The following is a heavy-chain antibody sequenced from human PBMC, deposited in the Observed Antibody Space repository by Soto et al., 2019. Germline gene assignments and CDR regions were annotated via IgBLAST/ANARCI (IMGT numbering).Heavy chain of an antibody. CDR1: GGSISSYY. J-gene: IGHJ1*01. CDR2: ISTSGST. V-gene: IGHV4-4*07. Sequence: QVQLQESGPGLVKPSDTLSLTCTVSGGSISSYYWSWIRQPAGKGLEWIGRISTSGSTKYNPSPKSRHTMSVDTSKNPFSLKLSSVTAADTAVYYCAIVGYYSDSSGYYYSEYFQHWGRGTLLTVSS. D-gene: IGHD3-22*01. CDR3: AIVGYYSDSSGYYYSEYFQH.